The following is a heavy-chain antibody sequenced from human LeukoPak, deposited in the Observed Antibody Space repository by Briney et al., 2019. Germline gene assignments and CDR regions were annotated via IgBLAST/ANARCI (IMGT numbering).Heavy chain of an antibody. Sequence: SVKVSCKASGGTFSSYAISWVRQAPGQGLEWMGGIIPIFGTANYAQRFQGRATITADESTSTAYMELSSLRSEDTAVYYCAIVATISPFDYWGQGTRVTVSS. CDR1: GGTFSSYA. CDR2: IIPIFGTA. J-gene: IGHJ4*02. V-gene: IGHV1-69*13. D-gene: IGHD2-15*01. CDR3: AIVATISPFDY.